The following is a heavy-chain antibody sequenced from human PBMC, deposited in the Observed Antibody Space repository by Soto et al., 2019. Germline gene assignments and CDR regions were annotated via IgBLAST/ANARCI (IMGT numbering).Heavy chain of an antibody. J-gene: IGHJ6*02. CDR3: AKGTAGTTRDYYGMDV. D-gene: IGHD1-7*01. CDR2: ISGSGGST. Sequence: GGSLRLSCAASGFTFSSYAMSWVRQAPGKGLEWVSAISGSGGSTYYADSVKGRFTISRDNSKNTLYLQMNSLRAEDTAVYYCAKGTAGTTRDYYGMDVWGQGTTVTVSS. V-gene: IGHV3-23*01. CDR1: GFTFSSYA.